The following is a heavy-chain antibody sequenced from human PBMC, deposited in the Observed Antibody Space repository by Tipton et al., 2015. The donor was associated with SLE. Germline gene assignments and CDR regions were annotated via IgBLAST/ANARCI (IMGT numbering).Heavy chain of an antibody. D-gene: IGHD3-3*01. V-gene: IGHV4-59*12. CDR2: IYWSGTT. Sequence: TLSLTCTVSGGPSSNYYWGWIRQPPGKPLEWIGYIYWSGTTNYNPSLKGRVMLSVDTSKSQFSLNLTSVTAADTAVYYCVRDYDFWPGETDYWGQGALVTVSS. J-gene: IGHJ4*02. CDR1: GGPSSNYY. CDR3: VRDYDFWPGETDY.